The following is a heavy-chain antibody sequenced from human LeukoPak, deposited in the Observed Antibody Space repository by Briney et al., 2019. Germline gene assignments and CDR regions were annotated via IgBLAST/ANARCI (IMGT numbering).Heavy chain of an antibody. CDR2: ISSSGSTT. CDR3: AKSRGAHLGSFDV. J-gene: IGHJ3*01. V-gene: IGHV3-23*01. CDR1: GFSFSTYA. Sequence: PGGSLRLSCAASGFSFSTYAMSWVRQAPGKGLEWVSGISSSGSTTHYADSVKGRFTISRDNSKTTLYLQMNTLRAEDTAVYYCAKSRGAHLGSFDVWGQGTMVTVSS. D-gene: IGHD5-24*01.